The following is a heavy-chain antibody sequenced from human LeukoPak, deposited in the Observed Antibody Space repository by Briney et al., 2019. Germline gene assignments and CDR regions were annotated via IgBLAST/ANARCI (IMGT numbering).Heavy chain of an antibody. CDR3: ASGTTVVTPYDY. J-gene: IGHJ4*02. CDR1: GGTFSSYA. CDR2: IIPILGIA. V-gene: IGHV1-69*04. D-gene: IGHD4-23*01. Sequence: SVKVSCKASGGTFSSYAISWVRQAPGQGLEWMGRIIPILGIANYAQKFQGRVTITADKSTSTAYMELSSLRSEDTAVYYCASGTTVVTPYDYWGQGTLVTVSS.